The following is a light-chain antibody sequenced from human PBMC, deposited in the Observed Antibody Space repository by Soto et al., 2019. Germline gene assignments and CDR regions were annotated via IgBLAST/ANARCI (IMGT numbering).Light chain of an antibody. Sequence: TQPPSGSVVPAQKATISCPGSRFNIGNYYVSWYQQLPGTAPKLLIYYNNNRPAGIPDRFSGSKSGTSATLVITGVHTGEDADYYCATLYSSLSAGVFGTGTKVTVL. V-gene: IGLV1-51*01. CDR2: YNN. CDR1: RFNIGNYY. CDR3: ATLYSSLSAGV. J-gene: IGLJ1*01.